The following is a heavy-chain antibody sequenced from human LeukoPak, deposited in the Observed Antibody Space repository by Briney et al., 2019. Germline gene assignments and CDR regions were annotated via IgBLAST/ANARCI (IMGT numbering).Heavy chain of an antibody. CDR3: ARDPRIMITFGGVIVTAYYFDY. CDR1: GGSISSSNW. D-gene: IGHD3-16*02. CDR2: IYHSGST. Sequence: SETLSLTCAVSGGSISSSNWWSWVRQPPGKGLEWIGEIYHSGSTNYNPSLKSRVTISVDKSKNQFSLKLSSVTAADTAVYYCARDPRIMITFGGVIVTAYYFDYWGQGTLVTVSS. J-gene: IGHJ4*02. V-gene: IGHV4-4*02.